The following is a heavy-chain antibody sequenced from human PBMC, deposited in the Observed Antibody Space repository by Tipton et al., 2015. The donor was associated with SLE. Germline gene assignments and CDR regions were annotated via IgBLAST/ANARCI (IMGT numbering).Heavy chain of an antibody. CDR3: ARTSTYYDFWSGSYYYYYYMDV. CDR1: GVSTSSGGYF. Sequence: LRLSCTVSGVSTSSGGYFWNWIRHYPGKGLEWIGSIHHSGTTHYNPSLKSRVTISVDTSKNQFSLKLSSVTAADTAVYYCARTSTYYDFWSGSYYYYYYMDVWGKGTTVTVSS. CDR2: IHHSGTT. J-gene: IGHJ6*03. D-gene: IGHD3-3*01. V-gene: IGHV4-31*02.